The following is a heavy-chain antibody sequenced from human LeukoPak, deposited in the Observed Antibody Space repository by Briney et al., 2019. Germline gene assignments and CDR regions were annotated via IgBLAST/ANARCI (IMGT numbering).Heavy chain of an antibody. D-gene: IGHD3-10*01. Sequence: PSQTLSLTCTVSGGSISSGDYYWTWIRQPPGKGLEWMGYISYSGSMYYNPSLKSRLTISVDTSKNQFSLKLSSVTAADTAVYYCARQRFGDLYAEYFQHWGQGTLVTVSS. CDR3: ARQRFGDLYAEYFQH. CDR1: GGSISSGDYY. CDR2: ISYSGSM. J-gene: IGHJ1*01. V-gene: IGHV4-30-4*01.